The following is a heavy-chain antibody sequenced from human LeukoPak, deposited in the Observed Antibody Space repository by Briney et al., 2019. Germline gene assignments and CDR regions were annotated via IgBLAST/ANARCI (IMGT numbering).Heavy chain of an antibody. CDR3: ARVQSGWQWLDYYYMDV. D-gene: IGHD6-19*01. CDR1: GFTVSSNY. V-gene: IGHV3-53*01. CDR2: IYSGGST. J-gene: IGHJ6*03. Sequence: GGSLRLSCAASGFTVSSNYMSWVRQAPGKGLEWVPVIYSGGSTYYADSVKGRFTISRDNSKNTLYLQMNSLRAEDTAVYYCARVQSGWQWLDYYYMDVWGKGTTVTVSS.